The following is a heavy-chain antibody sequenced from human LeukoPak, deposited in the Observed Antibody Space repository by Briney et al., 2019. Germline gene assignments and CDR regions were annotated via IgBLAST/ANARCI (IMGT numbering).Heavy chain of an antibody. CDR2: ISYDGSNK. CDR3: AKASVHVYYGMDV. V-gene: IGHV3-30*18. J-gene: IGHJ6*02. D-gene: IGHD1-1*01. Sequence: SGGSLRLSCAASGFTFSSYSMNWVRQAPGKGLEWVAVISYDGSNKYYADSVKGRFTISRDNSKNTLYLQMNSLRGEDTAVYFCAKASVHVYYGMDVWGQGTTVTVSS. CDR1: GFTFSSYS.